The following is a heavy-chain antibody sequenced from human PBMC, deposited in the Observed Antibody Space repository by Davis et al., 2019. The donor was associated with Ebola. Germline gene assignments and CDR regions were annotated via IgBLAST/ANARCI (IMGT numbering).Heavy chain of an antibody. CDR3: AKAKQYSSGPRGWFDP. Sequence: PGGSLRLSCAASGFTFSSYAMSWVRQAPGKGLEWVSAISGSGGSTYYADSVKGRFTISRDNSKNTLYLQMNSLRAEDTAVYYCAKAKQYSSGPRGWFDPWGQGTLVTVSS. V-gene: IGHV3-23*01. CDR1: GFTFSSYA. CDR2: ISGSGGST. D-gene: IGHD6-19*01. J-gene: IGHJ5*02.